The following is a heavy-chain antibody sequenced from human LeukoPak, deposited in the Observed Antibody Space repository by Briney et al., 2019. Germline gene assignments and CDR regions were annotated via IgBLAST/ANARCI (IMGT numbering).Heavy chain of an antibody. CDR1: GGSISSYY. CDR3: ARGPSHYDYVWGSYRQNWFDP. J-gene: IGHJ5*02. D-gene: IGHD3-16*02. Sequence: SETLSLTCTVSGGSISSYYWSWIRQPAGKGLEWIGRIYTSGSTNYNPSLKSRVTMSVDTSKNQFSLKLSSVTAADTAVYYCARGPSHYDYVWGSYRQNWFDPWGQGTLVTVSS. V-gene: IGHV4-4*07. CDR2: IYTSGST.